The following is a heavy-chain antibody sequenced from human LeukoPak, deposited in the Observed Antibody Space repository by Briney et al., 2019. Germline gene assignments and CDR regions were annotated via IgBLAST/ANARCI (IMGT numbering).Heavy chain of an antibody. CDR1: GGSISSGSYY. CDR3: ARGAVTTTFIDY. D-gene: IGHD4-11*01. V-gene: IGHV4-61*02. J-gene: IGHJ4*02. Sequence: SETLSLTCTVSGGSISSGSYYWSWIRQPAGKGLEWTGRIYTSGSTNYNPSLKSRVTISVDTSKNQFSLKLSSVTAADTAVYYCARGAVTTTFIDYWGQGTLVTVSS. CDR2: IYTSGST.